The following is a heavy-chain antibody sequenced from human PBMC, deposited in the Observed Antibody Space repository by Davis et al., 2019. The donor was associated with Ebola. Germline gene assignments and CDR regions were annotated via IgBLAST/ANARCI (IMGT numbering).Heavy chain of an antibody. CDR2: MNPNSGNT. V-gene: IGHV1-8*01. D-gene: IGHD6-19*01. CDR1: GYTFTSFH. J-gene: IGHJ5*02. Sequence: ASVKVSCKAPGYTFTSFHINWVRQASGQGLEWMGWMNPNSGNTGYAQKFQGRVTMTRNTSIGTAYMELGNLRSEDTAVYYCARRDSSGWYFDPWGQGTLVTVFS. CDR3: ARRDSSGWYFDP.